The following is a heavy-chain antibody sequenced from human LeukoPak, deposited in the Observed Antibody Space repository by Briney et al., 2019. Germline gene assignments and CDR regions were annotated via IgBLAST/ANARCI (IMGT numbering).Heavy chain of an antibody. CDR3: AREWELLEFSYAFDI. CDR1: GYTFTSYG. CDR2: ISAYNGNT. Sequence: ASVKVSCKASGYTFTSYGISWVRQAPGQGLEWMGWISAYNGNTNYAQKLQGRVTMTTDTSTSTAYMELRSLRSDDTAVYYCAREWELLEFSYAFDIWGQGKMVTVSS. V-gene: IGHV1-18*01. J-gene: IGHJ3*02. D-gene: IGHD1-26*01.